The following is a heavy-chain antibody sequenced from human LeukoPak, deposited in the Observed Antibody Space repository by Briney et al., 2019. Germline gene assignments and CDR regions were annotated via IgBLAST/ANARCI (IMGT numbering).Heavy chain of an antibody. V-gene: IGHV4-4*09. J-gene: IGHJ6*03. CDR1: GGSLSGNA. D-gene: IGHD3-9*01. Sequence: SETLSVTSTVSGGSLSGNAWSWIRQPPGKGLEWIGYTSGSTDSNPSLKSRVTLPVDTSKSQFSLKLSSVTAADTAVYYCAKRNYDLLTGYYQGGHYSYYYMDLWGKGTTVTVSS. CDR2: YTSGST. CDR3: AKRNYDLLTGYYQGGHYSYYYMDL.